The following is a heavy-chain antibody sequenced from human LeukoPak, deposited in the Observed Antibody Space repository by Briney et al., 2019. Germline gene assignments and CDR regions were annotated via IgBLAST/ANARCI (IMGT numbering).Heavy chain of an antibody. V-gene: IGHV3-73*01. D-gene: IGHD2-15*01. J-gene: IGHJ3*02. CDR3: TLLLRDDAFDI. CDR2: IRSKANSYAT. CDR1: GFTFSGSA. Sequence: GGSLRLSCAASGFTFSGSAMHWVRQASGKGLERVVRIRSKANSYATANAASAKGGFTISRDDSKNTAHLQMNSLKTEDTAVYYCTLLLRDDAFDIWGQGTMVTVSS.